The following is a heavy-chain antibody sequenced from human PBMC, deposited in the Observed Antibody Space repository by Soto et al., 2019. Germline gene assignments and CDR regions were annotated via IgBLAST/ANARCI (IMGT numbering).Heavy chain of an antibody. CDR1: GGSISSSSYY. D-gene: IGHD2-15*01. V-gene: IGHV4-39*01. Sequence: QLQLQESGPGLVKPSETLSLTCTVSGGSISSSSYYWGWIRQPPGKGLEWIGSIYYSGSTYYNPSLKGRVTISVDTSKNQFSLKLSSATAADTAVYYCATGPSGYCSGGSCYSFDYWGQGTLVTVSS. J-gene: IGHJ4*02. CDR3: ATGPSGYCSGGSCYSFDY. CDR2: IYYSGST.